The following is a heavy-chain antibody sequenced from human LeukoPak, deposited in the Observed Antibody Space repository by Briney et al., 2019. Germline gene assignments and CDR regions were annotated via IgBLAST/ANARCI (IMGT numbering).Heavy chain of an antibody. J-gene: IGHJ4*02. CDR2: IYYSGST. V-gene: IGHV4-31*03. CDR3: ARIAAAGHGFDY. D-gene: IGHD6-13*01. CDR1: GGSISSGGYY. Sequence: SQTLSLTCTVSGGSISSGGYYWSWIRQHPGKGLEWIGYIYYSGSTYYNPSLKSRVTISVDTSKNQFSLNLSSVTAADTAVYYCARIAAAGHGFDYWGQGTLVTVSS.